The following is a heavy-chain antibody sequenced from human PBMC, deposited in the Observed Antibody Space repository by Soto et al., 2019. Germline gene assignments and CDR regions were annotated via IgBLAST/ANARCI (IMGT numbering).Heavy chain of an antibody. J-gene: IGHJ4*02. D-gene: IGHD6-19*01. CDR1: GFTFSSYE. CDR3: ARVESSGWYEENY. CDR2: ISSSGSTI. V-gene: IGHV3-48*03. Sequence: EVQLVESGGGLVQPGGSLRLSCAASGFTFSSYEMNWVRQAPGKGLEWVSYISSSGSTIYYADSVKGRFTISRDNAKNSLYLQMNSLRAEDTAVYYCARVESSGWYEENYWGQGTLVTVSS.